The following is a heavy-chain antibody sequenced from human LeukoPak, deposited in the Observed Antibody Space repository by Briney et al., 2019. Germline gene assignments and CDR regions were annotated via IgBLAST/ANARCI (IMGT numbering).Heavy chain of an antibody. CDR1: GYTFSDYY. CDR2: INPSGGST. V-gene: IGHV1-46*01. CDR3: ARDESTSILWW. Sequence: ASVKVSCKASGYTFSDYYMHWVRQAPGQGLEWMGIINPSGGSTSYAQKFQGRVTMTRDTSTSTVYMELSSLRSEDTAVYYCARDESTSILWWWGQGTLVTVSS. J-gene: IGHJ1*01. D-gene: IGHD2-21*01.